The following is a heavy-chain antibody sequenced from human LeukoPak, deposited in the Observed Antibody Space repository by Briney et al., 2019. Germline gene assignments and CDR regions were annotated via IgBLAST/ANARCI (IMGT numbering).Heavy chain of an antibody. CDR2: IKEDGSEK. J-gene: IGHJ4*02. CDR3: ASGGSAGGYFDY. Sequence: PGGSLRLSCAASGLTFSSYWMSWVRQAPGKGLEWVANIKEDGSEKYYVDSVKGRFTISRDNAKNSLYLQMNSLRAEDTAVYYCASGGSAGGYFDYWGQGTLVTVSS. V-gene: IGHV3-7*01. CDR1: GLTFSSYW. D-gene: IGHD1-26*01.